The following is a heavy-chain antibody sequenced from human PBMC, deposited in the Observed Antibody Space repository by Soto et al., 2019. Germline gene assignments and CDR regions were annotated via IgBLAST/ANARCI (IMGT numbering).Heavy chain of an antibody. V-gene: IGHV3-7*01. CDR1: GFTFSSYW. Sequence: PGGSLRLSCAASGFTFSSYWLSWVRQAPGKGLEWVANIKQDESEKYYVDSVKGRFTISRDNAKNSLYLQMNSLRAEDTAVYYCARNRRDRYSSTSCPTFWFDPWGQGTLVTVSS. D-gene: IGHD2-2*01. J-gene: IGHJ5*02. CDR3: ARNRRDRYSSTSCPTFWFDP. CDR2: IKQDESEK.